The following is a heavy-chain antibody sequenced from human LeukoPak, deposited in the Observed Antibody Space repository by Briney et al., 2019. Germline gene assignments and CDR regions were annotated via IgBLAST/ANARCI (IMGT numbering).Heavy chain of an antibody. D-gene: IGHD3-10*01. CDR1: GFTFSGYA. J-gene: IGHJ6*03. CDR2: ISYSGAST. CDR3: AKAPHGAYYSSMDV. V-gene: IGHV3-23*01. Sequence: GGSLRLSCAASGFTFSGYAMSWVRQAPGKGLEWVSTISYSGASTYYADSVKGRFTISRDNSKNTLYLQMNSLRADDTALNTCAKAPHGAYYSSMDVWAKGPRSPSP.